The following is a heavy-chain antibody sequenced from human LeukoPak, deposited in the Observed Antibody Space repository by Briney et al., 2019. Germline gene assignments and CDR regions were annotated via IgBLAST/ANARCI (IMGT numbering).Heavy chain of an antibody. V-gene: IGHV4-59*11. CDR3: AREGPLAAAGPYYFDY. Sequence: PSETLSLTCTVSGGSISSHYWSWIRQPPGKGLEWIGYIYYSGSTNYNPSLKSRVTISVDTSKNQFSLKLSSVTAADTAVHYCAREGPLAAAGPYYFDYWGQGTLVTVSS. CDR1: GGSISSHY. CDR2: IYYSGST. J-gene: IGHJ4*02. D-gene: IGHD6-13*01.